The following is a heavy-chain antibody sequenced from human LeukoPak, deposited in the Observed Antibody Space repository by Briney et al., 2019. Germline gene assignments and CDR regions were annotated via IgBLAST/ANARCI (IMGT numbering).Heavy chain of an antibody. CDR1: GYTFTGYY. CDR3: ARSPPRYYYGMYV. CDR2: INPNSGGT. V-gene: IGHV1-2*02. J-gene: IGHJ6*02. Sequence: ASVKVSCKASGYTFTGYYMHWVRQAPGQGLEWMGWINPNSGGTNYAQKFQGRVTMTRDTSISTAYMELSRLRSDDTGVYYCARSPPRYYYGMYVWGQGTTVTVSS.